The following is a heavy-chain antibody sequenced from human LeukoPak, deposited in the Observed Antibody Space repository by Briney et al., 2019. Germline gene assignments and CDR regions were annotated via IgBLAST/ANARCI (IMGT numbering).Heavy chain of an antibody. Sequence: ASVKVSCKASGGTFSSYAISWVRQAPGQGLEWMGGIIPIFGTANYAQKFQGRVTITTDESTSTAYMELSSLRSEDTAVYYCAREGDIVATIVALGAFDIWGQGTMVTVSS. D-gene: IGHD5-12*01. CDR3: AREGDIVATIVALGAFDI. CDR1: GGTFSSYA. J-gene: IGHJ3*02. V-gene: IGHV1-69*05. CDR2: IIPIFGTA.